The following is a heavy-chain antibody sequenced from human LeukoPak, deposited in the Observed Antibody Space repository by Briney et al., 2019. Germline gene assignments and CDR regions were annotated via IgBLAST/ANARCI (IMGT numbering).Heavy chain of an antibody. CDR2: IYSGGST. CDR3: ARVLSSSGWYITYYYYYMDV. V-gene: IGHV3-66*01. D-gene: IGHD6-19*01. CDR1: GFTVSSNY. Sequence: AGGSLRLSCAASGFTVSSNYMSWVRQAPGKGLEWVSVIYSGGSTYYADSVKGRFTISRDNSKNTLYLQMNSLRAEDTAVYYCARVLSSSGWYITYYYYYMDVWGKGTTVTVSS. J-gene: IGHJ6*03.